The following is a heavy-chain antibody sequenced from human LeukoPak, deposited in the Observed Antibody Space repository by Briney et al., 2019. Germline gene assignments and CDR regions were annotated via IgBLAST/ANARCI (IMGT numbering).Heavy chain of an antibody. CDR1: GYSFTSYW. J-gene: IGHJ4*02. CDR3: ALYFDTYYFDY. Sequence: GESLKISCKAPGYSFTSYWIGWVRQIPGKGLEWRGIIYPGDSDTRHRPSFQGQVTISADKSMNPAYLQWSSLKASDTAMYYCALYFDTYYFDYWGQGTLVTVSS. D-gene: IGHD2-2*02. V-gene: IGHV5-51*01. CDR2: IYPGDSDT.